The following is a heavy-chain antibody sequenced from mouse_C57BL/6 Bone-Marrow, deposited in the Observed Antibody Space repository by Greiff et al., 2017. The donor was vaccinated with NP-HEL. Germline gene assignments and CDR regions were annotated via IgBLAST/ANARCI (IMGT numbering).Heavy chain of an antibody. CDR1: GFNIKDDY. CDR3: TTCRGSYWYFDV. D-gene: IGHD1-1*01. Sequence: VQLQQSGAELVRPGASVKLSCTASGFNIKDDYMHWVKQRPEQGLEWIGWIDPENGDTEYASKFQGKATITADTSSNTAYLQLSSLTSEDTAVYYCTTCRGSYWYFDVWGTGTTVTVSS. V-gene: IGHV14-4*01. CDR2: IDPENGDT. J-gene: IGHJ1*03.